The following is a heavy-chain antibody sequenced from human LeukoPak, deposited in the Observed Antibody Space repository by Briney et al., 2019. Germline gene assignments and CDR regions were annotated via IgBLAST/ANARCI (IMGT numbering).Heavy chain of an antibody. CDR3: ARDRGGGKGLDY. CDR2: IGTAGDT. J-gene: IGHJ4*02. V-gene: IGHV3-13*01. Sequence: GGSLRLSCAASGFTFSSYDMHWVRQATGKGLEWVSAIGTAGDTYYPGSVKGRFTISRENAKNSLYLQMNSLRAGDTAVYYCARDRGGGKGLDYWGQGTLVTVSS. CDR1: GFTFSSYD. D-gene: IGHD4-23*01.